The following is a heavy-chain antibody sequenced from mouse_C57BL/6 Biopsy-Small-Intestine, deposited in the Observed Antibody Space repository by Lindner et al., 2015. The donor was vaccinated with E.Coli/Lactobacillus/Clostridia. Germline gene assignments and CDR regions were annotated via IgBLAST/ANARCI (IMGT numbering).Heavy chain of an antibody. J-gene: IGHJ4*01. CDR2: ISTYNGNT. CDR1: GYTFTSYG. CDR3: ARALTTSYYGSGAAGY. D-gene: IGHD1-1*02. Sequence: VKVSCKASGYTFTSYGISWVRQAPGQGLEWMGWISTYNGNTNYAQKLQGRVTMTTDTSTNTAYMELGSLTSDDTAVYYCARALTTSYYGSGAAGYWGQGTLVTVSS. V-gene: IGHV1-81*01.